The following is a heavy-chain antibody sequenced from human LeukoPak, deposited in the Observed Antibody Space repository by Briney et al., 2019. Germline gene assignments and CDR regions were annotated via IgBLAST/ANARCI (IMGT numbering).Heavy chain of an antibody. V-gene: IGHV3-23*01. CDR2: ISGGGGTT. CDR1: GFTFSDFD. CDR3: AKTYVDTTFFDY. J-gene: IGHJ4*02. D-gene: IGHD5-18*01. Sequence: GGSLRLSCAASGFTFSDFDMSWVRQAPGKGLEWVSAISGGGGTTYYADSVKGRFTISRDNSKNTLYLQMNSLRAEDTAVYYCAKTYVDTTFFDYWGQGTLVTVSS.